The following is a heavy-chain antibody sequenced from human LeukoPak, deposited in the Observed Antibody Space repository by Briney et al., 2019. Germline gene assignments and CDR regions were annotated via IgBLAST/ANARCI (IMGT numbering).Heavy chain of an antibody. CDR3: AAEGRIAAEVAFDI. J-gene: IGHJ3*02. CDR1: GFTFSSHG. Sequence: GGSLRLSCAASGFTFSSHGMHWVRQAPGKGLEWVAFIQYDGSNKKYADAVKGRFTISRDNSKNTPYLQMNSLRAEDTAVYYCAAEGRIAAEVAFDIWGQGTMVTVSS. V-gene: IGHV3-30*02. D-gene: IGHD6-13*01. CDR2: IQYDGSNK.